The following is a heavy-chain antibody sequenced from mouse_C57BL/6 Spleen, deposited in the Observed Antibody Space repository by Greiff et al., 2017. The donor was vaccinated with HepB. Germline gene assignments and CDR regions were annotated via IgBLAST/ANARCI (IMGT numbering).Heavy chain of an antibody. Sequence: VQLQESGAELVKPGASVKLSCKASGYTFTSYWMQWVKQRPGQGLEWIGEIDPSDSYTNYNQKFKGKATLTVDTSSSTAYMQLSSLTSEDSAVYYCARSSTTVVGGYWGQGTTLTVSS. CDR1: GYTFTSYW. V-gene: IGHV1-50*01. D-gene: IGHD1-1*01. J-gene: IGHJ2*01. CDR3: ARSSTTVVGGY. CDR2: IDPSDSYT.